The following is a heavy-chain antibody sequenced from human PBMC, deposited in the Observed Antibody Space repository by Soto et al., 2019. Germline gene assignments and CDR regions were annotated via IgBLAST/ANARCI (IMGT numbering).Heavy chain of an antibody. CDR1: GIPFTSTY. CDR2: ISSNGGST. Sequence: GGSLRLSCATSGIPFTSTYMHWVRQAPGKGLEYVSAISSNGGSTYYADSVKGRFTISRDNSKNTLYLQMSSLRAEDTAVYYCVGIAVAGTSNYWGQGTLVTVSS. V-gene: IGHV3-64D*08. J-gene: IGHJ4*02. D-gene: IGHD6-19*01. CDR3: VGIAVAGTSNY.